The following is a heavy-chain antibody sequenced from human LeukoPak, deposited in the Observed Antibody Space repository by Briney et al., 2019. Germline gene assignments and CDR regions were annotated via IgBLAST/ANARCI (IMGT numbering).Heavy chain of an antibody. D-gene: IGHD1-26*01. Sequence: SVKASRKASASTSTNFSLHWDRQPHEHLLEWMGSVHPNIGAIIHAQKFQDRVTMTRDTSITTAYMELSSLIFDDTAVYYCARGGETLVGATKICDSWGQGTLVTVSS. V-gene: IGHV1-2*02. CDR1: ASTSTNFS. CDR2: VHPNIGAI. CDR3: ARGGETLVGATKICDS. J-gene: IGHJ4*02.